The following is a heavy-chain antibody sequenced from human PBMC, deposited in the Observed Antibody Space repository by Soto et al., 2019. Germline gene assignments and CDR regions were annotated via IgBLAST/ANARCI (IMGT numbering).Heavy chain of an antibody. CDR1: GGTFSSYA. CDR2: IIPIFGTA. CDR3: ATGYCSSTSCYVGGYYGMDV. V-gene: IGHV1-69*13. Sequence: ASVKVSCKASGGTFSSYAISWVRQAPGQGLEWMGGIIPIFGTANYAQKFQGRVTITADESTSTAYMELSSLRSEDTAVYYCATGYCSSTSCYVGGYYGMDVWGQGTTGTAP. D-gene: IGHD2-2*01. J-gene: IGHJ6*02.